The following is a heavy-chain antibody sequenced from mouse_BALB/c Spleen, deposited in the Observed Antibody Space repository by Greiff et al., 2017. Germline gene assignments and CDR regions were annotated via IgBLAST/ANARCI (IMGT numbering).Heavy chain of an antibody. Sequence: DVMLVESGGGLVKPGGSLKLSCAASGFTFSSYAMSWVRQTPEKRLEWVATISSGGSYTYYPDSVKGRFTISRDNAKNTLYLQMSSLRSEDTAMYYCARHERYAMDYWGQGTSVTVSS. V-gene: IGHV5-9-3*01. CDR2: ISSGGSYT. CDR3: ARHERYAMDY. CDR1: GFTFSSYA. J-gene: IGHJ4*01.